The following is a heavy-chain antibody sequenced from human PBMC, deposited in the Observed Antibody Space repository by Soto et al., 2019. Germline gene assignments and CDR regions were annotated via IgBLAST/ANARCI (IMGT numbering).Heavy chain of an antibody. V-gene: IGHV3-23*01. J-gene: IGHJ6*03. Sequence: GGSLRLSCAASGFTFSSYAMSWVRQAPGKGLEWVSAISGSGGSTYYADSVKGRFTISRDNSKNTLYLQMNSLRAEDTVVYYCAKDGGDIVVVPAASYYYYYYMDVWGKGTTVTVSS. D-gene: IGHD2-2*01. CDR3: AKDGGDIVVVPAASYYYYYYMDV. CDR2: ISGSGGST. CDR1: GFTFSSYA.